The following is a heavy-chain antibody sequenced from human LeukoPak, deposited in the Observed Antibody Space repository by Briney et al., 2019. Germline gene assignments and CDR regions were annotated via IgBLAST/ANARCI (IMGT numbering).Heavy chain of an antibody. Sequence: SETLSLTCTVSGASISSSSYYWGWIRQPPVKGLEWIGSIYYSGSSYYNPSLKSRVTISVDTSKNQFSLKLSSVTAADTAVYYYARQARPYYDFWSGQPFDYWGQGTLVTVSS. V-gene: IGHV4-39*01. D-gene: IGHD3-3*01. CDR3: ARQARPYYDFWSGQPFDY. CDR2: IYYSGSS. J-gene: IGHJ4*02. CDR1: GASISSSSYY.